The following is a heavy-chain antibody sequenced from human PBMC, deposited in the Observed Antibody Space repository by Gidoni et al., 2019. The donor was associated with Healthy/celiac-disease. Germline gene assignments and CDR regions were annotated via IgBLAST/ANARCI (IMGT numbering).Heavy chain of an antibody. D-gene: IGHD5-18*01. CDR2: IRAYNGNK. CDR1: GYTFTRYG. J-gene: IGHJ6*02. Sequence: QVPLVQSGAEVKTPGASVKVSCKASGYTFTRYGISCVRLAPGQGLEWMGWIRAYNGNKNYAQKLQGRVTMTTETSTSTAYMELRSLRSDDTAVYYCARDGAYTAMATGYYYYYGMDVWGQGTTVTVSS. V-gene: IGHV1-18*01. CDR3: ARDGAYTAMATGYYYYYGMDV.